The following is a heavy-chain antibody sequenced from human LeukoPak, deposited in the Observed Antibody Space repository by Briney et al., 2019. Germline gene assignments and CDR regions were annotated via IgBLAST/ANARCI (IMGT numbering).Heavy chain of an antibody. CDR2: ISGDGGST. CDR3: AKDIWPGWWLQLDY. CDR1: GFTFYDYA. J-gene: IGHJ4*02. D-gene: IGHD5-24*01. Sequence: PGGSLRLSCAASGFTFYDYAMQWVRQAPGKGLEWVSLISGDGGSTYYADSVKGRFTISRDNSKNSLYLQMNSLRTEDTALYDCAKDIWPGWWLQLDYWGQGTLVTVSS. V-gene: IGHV3-43*02.